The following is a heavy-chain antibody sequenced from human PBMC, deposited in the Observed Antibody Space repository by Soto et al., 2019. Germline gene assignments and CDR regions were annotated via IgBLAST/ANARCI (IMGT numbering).Heavy chain of an antibody. D-gene: IGHD3-22*01. V-gene: IGHV3-15*07. CDR2: IKSKTDGGTT. J-gene: IGHJ4*01. CDR3: TTDSYSTIIIVRFEY. CDR1: GFTFSNAW. Sequence: PGGSLRLSCAASGFTFSNAWINWVRQAPGKGLEWVGRIKSKTDGGTTDFAEPVKGRFAISRDDSNNMVYLQMSSLKIEDTAVYYCTTDSYSTIIIVRFEYWGHGTLVTVSS.